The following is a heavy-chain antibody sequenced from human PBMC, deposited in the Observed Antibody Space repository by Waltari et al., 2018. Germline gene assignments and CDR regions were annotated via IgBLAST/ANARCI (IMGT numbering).Heavy chain of an antibody. D-gene: IGHD3-16*01. J-gene: IGHJ4*02. CDR3: VGGQMGDF. Sequence: QDQLVESGGGVVQPGRSLRLSCVPSGFTFSNYGMHWVRQAPGKGVEWVAVNSYDGSKRFYADAVKGRFTISRDNSKNILYLQMNSLRADDTAMYYCVGGQMGDFWGQGTLVTVSS. CDR2: NSYDGSKR. V-gene: IGHV3-33*03. CDR1: GFTFSNYG.